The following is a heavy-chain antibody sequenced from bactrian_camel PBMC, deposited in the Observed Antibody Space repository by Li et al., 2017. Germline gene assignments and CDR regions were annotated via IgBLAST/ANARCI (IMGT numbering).Heavy chain of an antibody. CDR1: GYAYASYC. J-gene: IGHJ4*01. CDR3: AAVSGLRQYYRKTDACR. Sequence: VQLVESGGGSVQAGGSLKLSCVVEGYAYASYCMAWFRQAPGKDLERVTSIDHDRETSAADSVKGRFSVSQDNAKSTVSLRMNNLKPEDTALYYCAAVSGLRQYYRKTDACRWSQGTQVTVS. V-gene: IGHV3S10*01. D-gene: IGHD2*01. CDR2: IDHDRET.